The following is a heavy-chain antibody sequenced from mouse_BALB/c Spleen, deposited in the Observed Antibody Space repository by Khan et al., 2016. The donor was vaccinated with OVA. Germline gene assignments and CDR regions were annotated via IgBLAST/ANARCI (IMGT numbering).Heavy chain of an antibody. J-gene: IGHJ1*01. V-gene: IGHV5-9-3*01. D-gene: IGHD2-10*02. CDR1: GFTFSSYA. CDR3: DRPPSTTGDATCYWVFDV. Sequence: EVELVESGGGLVNPGGSLKLSCAASGFTFSSYAMSWVRQTPEKRLEWVATLSSGDTYTYYTDSVKGRFTISSDNAKNTLYLQMSSLRSEDTAMSYFDRPPSTTGDATCYWVFDVWGAGTTVTVST. CDR2: LSSGDTYT.